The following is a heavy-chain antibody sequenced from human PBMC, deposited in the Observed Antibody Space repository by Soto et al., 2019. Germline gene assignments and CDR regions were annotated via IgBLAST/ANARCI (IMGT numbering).Heavy chain of an antibody. Sequence: GGSLRLSCAASGFTFSSYAMSWVRQAPGKGLEWVSAISGSGGSTYYADSVKGRFTISRDNSKNTLYLQMNSLRAEDTAVYYCAKQDIINYMIVVVITPFDYWGQGTLVTVSS. V-gene: IGHV3-23*01. CDR3: AKQDIINYMIVVVITPFDY. J-gene: IGHJ4*02. CDR2: ISGSGGST. CDR1: GFTFSSYA. D-gene: IGHD3-22*01.